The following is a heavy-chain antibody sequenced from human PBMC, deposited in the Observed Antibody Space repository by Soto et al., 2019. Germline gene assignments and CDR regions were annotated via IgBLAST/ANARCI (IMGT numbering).Heavy chain of an antibody. V-gene: IGHV4-34*01. Sequence: PSETLSLTCAVYGGSFSGYYWSWIRQPPGKGLEWIGEINHSGSTNYNPSLKSRVTISVDTSKNQFSLKLSSVTAADTAVYYCARDRATYYYGSGSPRYYYGMDVWGQGTTVTVSS. D-gene: IGHD3-10*01. CDR1: GGSFSGYY. CDR2: INHSGST. J-gene: IGHJ6*02. CDR3: ARDRATYYYGSGSPRYYYGMDV.